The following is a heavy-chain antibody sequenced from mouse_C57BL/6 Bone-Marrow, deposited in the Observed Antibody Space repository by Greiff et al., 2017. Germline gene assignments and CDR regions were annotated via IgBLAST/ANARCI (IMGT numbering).Heavy chain of an antibody. J-gene: IGHJ3*01. CDR1: GYTFTSYW. D-gene: IGHD2-4*01. CDR3: TRKIYYDYPWFAY. V-gene: IGHV1-5*01. Sequence: VQLKESGTVLARPGASVKMSCTTSGYTFTSYWMHWVKQRPGQGLEWIGAIYPGNSDTSYNQKFKGKAKLTAVTSASTAYMELSSLTNEDSAVYYCTRKIYYDYPWFAYWGQGTLVTVSA. CDR2: IYPGNSDT.